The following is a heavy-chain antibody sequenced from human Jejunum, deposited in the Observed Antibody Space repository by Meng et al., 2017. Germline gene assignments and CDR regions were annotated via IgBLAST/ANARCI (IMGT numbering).Heavy chain of an antibody. D-gene: IGHD2-2*01. Sequence: GPRQESGPGSVRPSETRSPTWTVSGGSVSSTKCYWSWIRQPPGKGLEWIGYRYYSGSTNHNPSLKSRVTISVDTSKSQFSLKLFSVTAADTAVYYCAREYCISTTCYFDSWGQGTLVTVSS. J-gene: IGHJ4*02. CDR2: RYYSGST. CDR3: AREYCISTTCYFDS. CDR1: GGSVSSTKCY. V-gene: IGHV4-61*01.